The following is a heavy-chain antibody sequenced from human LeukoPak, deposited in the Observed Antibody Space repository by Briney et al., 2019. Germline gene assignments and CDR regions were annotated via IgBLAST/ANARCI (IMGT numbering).Heavy chain of an antibody. CDR2: IYHTGNT. CDR3: AGTYFYGADDIDY. D-gene: IGHD3-10*01. J-gene: IGHJ4*02. Sequence: PSETLSLTCAVSGGSISSYYWSWIRQPPGKGLEWIGYIYHTGNTNYNPSFESRVTMSVDTSKNQFSLKLSSVTAADTAVYYCAGTYFYGADDIDYWGQGTLVTVSS. V-gene: IGHV4-59*01. CDR1: GGSISSYY.